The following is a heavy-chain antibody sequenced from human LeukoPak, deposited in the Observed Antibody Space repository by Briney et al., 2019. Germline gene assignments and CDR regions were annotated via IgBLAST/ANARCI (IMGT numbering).Heavy chain of an antibody. V-gene: IGHV4-59*01. CDR3: ARVTIAAAGTFWFDP. J-gene: IGHJ5*02. CDR1: GGSISSYY. CDR2: IYYSGSA. Sequence: SETLSLTCTVSGGSISSYYWSWIRQPPGKGLEWIGYIYYSGSANYNPSLKSRVTISVDTSKDQFSLKLSSVTAADTAVYYCARVTIAAAGTFWFDPWGQGTLVTVSS. D-gene: IGHD6-13*01.